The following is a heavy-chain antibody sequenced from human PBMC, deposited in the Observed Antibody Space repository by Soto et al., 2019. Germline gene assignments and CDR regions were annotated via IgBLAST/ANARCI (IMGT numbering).Heavy chain of an antibody. Sequence: LSLTCTVAGGSISGFYWSWVRQPAGKGLEWIGRIYSSGATKYNPSLRNRVTMSVDTSTDQYSLNLASMTAADTAVYFCARGPFCGNDCYFDVWGQGTQVTVPQ. V-gene: IGHV4-4*07. CDR2: IYSSGAT. CDR3: ARGPFCGNDCYFDV. J-gene: IGHJ4*02. D-gene: IGHD2-21*02. CDR1: GGSISGFY.